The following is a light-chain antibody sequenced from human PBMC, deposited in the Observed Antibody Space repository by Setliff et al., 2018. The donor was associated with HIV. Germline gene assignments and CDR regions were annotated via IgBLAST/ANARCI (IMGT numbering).Light chain of an antibody. J-gene: IGLJ1*01. Sequence: QSALTQPASVSGSPGQSITISCTGTSSDIGGYNYVSWYQQHPGKAPKLMIYDVTHRPSGVSVRFSGSKSGSTASLTISGLQAEDEADYYCNSYTSTTSLYVFGSGTKVTVL. V-gene: IGLV2-14*03. CDR2: DVT. CDR3: NSYTSTTSLYV. CDR1: SSDIGGYNY.